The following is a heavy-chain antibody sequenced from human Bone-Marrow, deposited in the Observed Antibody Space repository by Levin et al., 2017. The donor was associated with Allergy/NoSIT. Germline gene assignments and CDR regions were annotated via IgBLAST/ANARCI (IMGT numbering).Heavy chain of an antibody. CDR3: ARKRTYTGGFHY. CDR2: IYYNGST. Sequence: SETLSLTCTVSGDSISSSSYYWGWIRQPPGKGLEWIGNIYYNGSTYYNPSLKSRVTISEDTSKNQLSLKLHSVTAADTALYYCARKRTYTGGFHYWGQGTLVTVSS. CDR1: GDSISSSSYY. V-gene: IGHV4-39*01. D-gene: IGHD2-2*02. J-gene: IGHJ4*02.